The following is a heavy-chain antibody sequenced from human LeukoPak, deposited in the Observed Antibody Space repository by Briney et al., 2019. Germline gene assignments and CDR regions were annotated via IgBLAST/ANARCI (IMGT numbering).Heavy chain of an antibody. V-gene: IGHV3-73*01. J-gene: IGHJ4*02. CDR3: TRHDSSGSDY. CDR1: GFTFSGSA. D-gene: IGHD3-22*01. CDR2: IRSKVKNYAT. Sequence: GGSLRLSCAASGFTFSGSAIHWVRQASGKGLEWVGRIRSKVKNYATAYAASVKGRFTISRDDSKNTAYLQMNSLKTEDTAVYYCTRHDSSGSDYWGQGTLVTVSS.